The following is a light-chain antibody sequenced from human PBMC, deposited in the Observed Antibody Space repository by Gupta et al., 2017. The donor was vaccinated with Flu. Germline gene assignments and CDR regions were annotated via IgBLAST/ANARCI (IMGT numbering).Light chain of an antibody. CDR1: SSDVGSYNR. CDR3: SSHAGSVTWV. Sequence: SAPTQPRPVSGSPGQSVTISCTGTSSDVGSYNRVSWYQQRPGKAPKLILYDVTERPAVVPGRFSDSKSGNTASLIISVPQAEEAADYYCSSHAGSVTWVFGTGTTVTVL. J-gene: IGLJ1*01. CDR2: DVT. V-gene: IGLV2-11*01.